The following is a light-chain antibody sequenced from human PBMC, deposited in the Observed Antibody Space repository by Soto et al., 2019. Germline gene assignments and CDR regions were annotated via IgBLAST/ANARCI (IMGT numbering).Light chain of an antibody. CDR3: GTWDSSLSAGRVL. V-gene: IGLV1-51*01. Sequence: QSALTQPPSVSAAPGQKVTISCSGSSSNIGNNYVSWYQQLPGTAPKLLIYDNNKRPSGIPDRFSGSKSGTSATLGITGLQTGDEADYYCGTWDSSLSAGRVLFGAGTKLTVL. J-gene: IGLJ2*01. CDR2: DNN. CDR1: SSNIGNNY.